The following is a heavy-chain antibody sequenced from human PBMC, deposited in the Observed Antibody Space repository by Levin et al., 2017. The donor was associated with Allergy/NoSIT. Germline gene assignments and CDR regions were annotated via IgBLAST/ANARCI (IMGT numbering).Heavy chain of an antibody. CDR3: AIGERSGWSDAFDI. V-gene: IGHV3-23*01. CDR2: ISGSGSST. J-gene: IGHJ3*02. Sequence: GESLKISCAASGFTFSSYAMSWVRQAPGKGLEWVSSISGSGSSTYYADSVKGRFTISRDNSKNTLYLQMNSLRAEDTAVYYCAIGERSGWSDAFDIWGQGTMVTVSS. D-gene: IGHD6-19*01. CDR1: GFTFSSYA.